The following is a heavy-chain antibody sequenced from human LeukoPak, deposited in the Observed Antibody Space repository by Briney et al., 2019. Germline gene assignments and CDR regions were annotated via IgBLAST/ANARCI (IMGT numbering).Heavy chain of an antibody. Sequence: PSETLSLTCAVYGGSFSGYYWSWIRQPPGKGLEWIGEINHSGSTNYNPSLKSRVTISVDTSKNQFSLKLSSVTAADTAVYYCARGQKGKAAAGVGSVYYYGMDVWGQGTTVTVSS. D-gene: IGHD6-13*01. J-gene: IGHJ6*02. V-gene: IGHV4-34*01. CDR3: ARGQKGKAAAGVGSVYYYGMDV. CDR2: INHSGST. CDR1: GGSFSGYY.